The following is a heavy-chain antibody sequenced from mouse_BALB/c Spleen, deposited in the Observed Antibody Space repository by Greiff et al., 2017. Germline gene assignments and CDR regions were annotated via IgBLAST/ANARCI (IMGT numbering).Heavy chain of an antibody. CDR1: GFTFSSFG. D-gene: IGHD2-14*01. CDR3: ARYRTVAMDY. V-gene: IGHV5-17*02. CDR2: ISSGSSTI. Sequence: EGQLVESGGGLVQPGGSRKLSCAASGFTFSSFGMHWVRQAPEKGLEWVAYISSGSSTIYYADTVKGRFTISRDNPKNTLFLQMTSLRSEDTAMYYCARYRTVAMDYWGQGTSVTVSS. J-gene: IGHJ4*01.